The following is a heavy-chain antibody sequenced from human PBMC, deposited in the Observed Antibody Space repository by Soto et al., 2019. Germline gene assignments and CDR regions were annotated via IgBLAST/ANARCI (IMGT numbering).Heavy chain of an antibody. D-gene: IGHD5-12*01. J-gene: IGHJ4*02. CDR1: GGSINTFY. CDR3: AREGSYSAYNFAHGIQLWSFDF. Sequence: PSETLSLTCTVSGGSINTFYWSWVRQPAGKGLEWIGRIFSSVSTSFNPSLESRVAMSVDTSKNHFSLNLSSVTAADMAVYYCAREGSYSAYNFAHGIQLWSFDFWGQGALVTVSS. CDR2: IFSSVST. V-gene: IGHV4-4*07.